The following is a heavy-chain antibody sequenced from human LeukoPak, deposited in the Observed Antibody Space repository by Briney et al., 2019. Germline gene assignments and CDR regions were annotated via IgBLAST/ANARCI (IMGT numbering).Heavy chain of an antibody. CDR3: ARGIRYCSSTSCYYDY. CDR1: GFTFSSYW. Sequence: GGSLRLSCAASGFTFSSYWMSWVRQAPGKGLEWVANIKQDGSEKYYVDSVKGRFTISRDNAKNSLYLQMNSLSAEDTALYYCARGIRYCSSTSCYYDYWGQGTLVTVSS. CDR2: IKQDGSEK. J-gene: IGHJ4*02. V-gene: IGHV3-7*03. D-gene: IGHD2-2*01.